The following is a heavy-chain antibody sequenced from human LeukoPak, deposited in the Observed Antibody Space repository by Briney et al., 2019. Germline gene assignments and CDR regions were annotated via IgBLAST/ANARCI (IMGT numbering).Heavy chain of an antibody. CDR2: INPNSGGT. J-gene: IGHJ4*02. V-gene: IGHV1-2*02. CDR3: APSHYDSSAYYYDY. Sequence: ASVKVSCKASGYSFTGYYMHCVRQAPGQGLEWMGWINPNSGGTNYAQKFQGRVTMTRDTSISTAYMELSRLRSDDTAVYYCAPSHYDSSAYYYDYWGQGTLVTVSS. D-gene: IGHD3-22*01. CDR1: GYSFTGYY.